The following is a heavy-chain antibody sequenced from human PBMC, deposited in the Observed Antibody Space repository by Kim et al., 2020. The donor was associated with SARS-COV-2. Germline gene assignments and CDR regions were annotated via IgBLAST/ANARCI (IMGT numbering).Heavy chain of an antibody. CDR1: GGSINTANW. D-gene: IGHD3-10*01. V-gene: IGHV4-4*02. CDR2: IFHSGVA. Sequence: SETLSLTCTVSGGSINTANWWTWVRQPPGKGLEWIGEIFHSGVANYNPSLQSRVTLSLDNSKNHFSLEMTSVTAADTAVYFCTRERVRALDIWGQGTTVTVSS. CDR3: TRERVRALDI. J-gene: IGHJ3*02.